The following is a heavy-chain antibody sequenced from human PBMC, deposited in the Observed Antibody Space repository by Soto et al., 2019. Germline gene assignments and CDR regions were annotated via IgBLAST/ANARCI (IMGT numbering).Heavy chain of an antibody. CDR1: GYTFTSYD. CDR2: MNPNSGNT. Sequence: ASVKVSCKASGYTFTSYDINWVRQATGQGLEWMGWMNPNSGNTGYAQKFQGRVTMTRNTSISTAYMELSSLRSEDTAVYYCARGFLDYGGKNFDYWGQGTLVTVSS. CDR3: ARGFLDYGGKNFDY. D-gene: IGHD4-17*01. V-gene: IGHV1-8*01. J-gene: IGHJ4*02.